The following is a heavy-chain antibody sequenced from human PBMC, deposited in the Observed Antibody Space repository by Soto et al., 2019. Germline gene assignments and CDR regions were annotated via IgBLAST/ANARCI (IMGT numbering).Heavy chain of an antibody. Sequence: SETLSLTCAISGDSVSSNCWWAWIRQPPGKGLEWIGYIYYSGSAYYNPSLKSRVSMSVDTSKNQFSLKLTSVTAVDTAVYFCARNPTHDFWSGFHWLDPWGQGTLVTVSS. J-gene: IGHJ5*02. CDR2: IYYSGSA. CDR1: GDSVSSNCW. CDR3: ARNPTHDFWSGFHWLDP. D-gene: IGHD3-3*01. V-gene: IGHV4-28*01.